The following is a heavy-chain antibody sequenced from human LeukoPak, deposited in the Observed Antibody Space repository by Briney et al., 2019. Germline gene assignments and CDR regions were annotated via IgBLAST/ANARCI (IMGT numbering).Heavy chain of an antibody. V-gene: IGHV3-66*01. CDR1: GFTVSSNY. J-gene: IGHJ4*02. Sequence: GGSLRLSCAASGFTVSSNYMSWVRQAPGKGLEWVSVIYSGGSTYHADSVKGRFTISRDNSKNTLYLQMNSLRAEDTAVYYCARVGGGAARPFDYWGQGTLVTVSS. CDR3: ARVGGGAARPFDY. D-gene: IGHD6-6*01. CDR2: IYSGGST.